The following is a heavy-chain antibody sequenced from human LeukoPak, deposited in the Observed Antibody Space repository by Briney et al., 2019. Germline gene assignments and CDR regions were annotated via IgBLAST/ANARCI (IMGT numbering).Heavy chain of an antibody. J-gene: IGHJ4*02. Sequence: GGSLRLSCAASGFTFSTYSMNWVRQAPGKGLEWVSCISSRSSYVYYADSVKGRFTISRDNAKNSLYLQMNSLRAEDTAVYFCARVVNGYVDYWGQGTWSPSPQ. CDR1: GFTFSTYS. CDR3: ARVVNGYVDY. CDR2: ISSRSSYV. D-gene: IGHD2-8*01. V-gene: IGHV3-21*01.